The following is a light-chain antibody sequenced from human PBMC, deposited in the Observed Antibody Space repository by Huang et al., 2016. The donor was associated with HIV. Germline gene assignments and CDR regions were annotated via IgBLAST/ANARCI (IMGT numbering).Light chain of an antibody. Sequence: DIQMTQSPSSLSASVGDRVTITCRASQDIRSSLAWYQQKPGKAPKLLLFAASRLESGVPSRFSGSGSGTDYTLTIISLQPEDFATYYCQQYYTTPRDTFGQGTRLAIK. CDR3: QQYYTTPRDT. J-gene: IGKJ5*01. V-gene: IGKV1-NL1*01. CDR1: QDIRSS. CDR2: AAS.